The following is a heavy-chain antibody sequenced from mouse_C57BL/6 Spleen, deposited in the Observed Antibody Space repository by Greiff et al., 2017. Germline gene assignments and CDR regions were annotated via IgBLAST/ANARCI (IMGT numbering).Heavy chain of an antibody. CDR3: TIMDYGY. CDR1: GYTFTDYE. J-gene: IGHJ3*02. Sequence: QVQLKESGAELVRPGASVTLSCKASGYTFTDYEMHWVKQTPGHGLEWIGDIDPETGGTAYNQKFKGKAILTADKSSSTAYMELRSLSSEDSAVYYCTIMDYGYWGQGTLVTGSS. V-gene: IGHV1-15*01. CDR2: IDPETGGT. D-gene: IGHD2-13*01.